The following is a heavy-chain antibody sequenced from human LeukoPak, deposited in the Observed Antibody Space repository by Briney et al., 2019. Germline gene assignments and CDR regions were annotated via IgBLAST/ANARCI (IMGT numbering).Heavy chain of an antibody. CDR2: INPNSGGT. V-gene: IGHV1-2*02. J-gene: IGHJ5*02. Sequence: ASVKVSCKASGYTFTGYYMHWVRQAPGQGLEWMGWINPNSGGTNYAQKFQGRVTMTRDTSISTAYMELSRLRSDDTAVYYCARELTVQSMRELRGWFDPWGQGTLVTVSS. CDR1: GYTFTGYY. D-gene: IGHD1-26*01. CDR3: ARELTVQSMRELRGWFDP.